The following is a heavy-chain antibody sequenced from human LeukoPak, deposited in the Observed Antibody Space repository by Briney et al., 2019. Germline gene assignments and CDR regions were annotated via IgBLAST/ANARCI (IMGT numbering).Heavy chain of an antibody. V-gene: IGHV3-48*03. Sequence: PGGPLRLSCAASGFTFSSYEMNWVRQAPGKGLEWVSYISSSGSTIYYADSVKGRFTISRDNAKNSLYLQMNSLRAEDTAVYYCARSGILTGRYFDYWGQGTLVTVSS. D-gene: IGHD3-9*01. J-gene: IGHJ4*02. CDR1: GFTFSSYE. CDR3: ARSGILTGRYFDY. CDR2: ISSSGSTI.